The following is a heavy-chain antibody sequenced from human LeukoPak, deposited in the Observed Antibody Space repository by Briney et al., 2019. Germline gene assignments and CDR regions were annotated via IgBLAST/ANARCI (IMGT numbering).Heavy chain of an antibody. Sequence: ASVKVSCKASGYTFTGYYMHWVRQAPGQGLEWMGRINPNSGGTNYAQKFQGRVTMTRDTSISTAYMELSRLRSDDTAVYYCARARQDDSSGYAFDYWGQGTLVTVSS. CDR2: INPNSGGT. CDR1: GYTFTGYY. D-gene: IGHD3-22*01. V-gene: IGHV1-2*06. J-gene: IGHJ4*02. CDR3: ARARQDDSSGYAFDY.